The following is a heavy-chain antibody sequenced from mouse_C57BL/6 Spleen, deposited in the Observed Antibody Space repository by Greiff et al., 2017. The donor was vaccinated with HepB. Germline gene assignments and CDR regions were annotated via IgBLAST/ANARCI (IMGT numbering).Heavy chain of an antibody. CDR1: GFTFSDYG. CDR3: AREIYDSNYYYFDY. Sequence: EVKVVESGGGLVKPGGSLKLSCAASGFTFSDYGMHWVRQAPEKGLEWVAYISSGSSTIYYADTVKGRFTISRDNAKNTLFLQMTSLRSEDTAMYYCAREIYDSNYYYFDYWGQGTTLTVSS. V-gene: IGHV5-17*01. D-gene: IGHD2-3*01. J-gene: IGHJ2*01. CDR2: ISSGSSTI.